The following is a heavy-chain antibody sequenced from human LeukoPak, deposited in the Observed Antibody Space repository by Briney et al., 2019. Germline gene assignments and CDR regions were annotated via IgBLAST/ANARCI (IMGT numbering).Heavy chain of an antibody. CDR2: IYYSGST. CDR1: GGSISSYY. D-gene: IGHD6-13*01. V-gene: IGHV4-59*01. J-gene: IGHJ4*02. Sequence: SETLSHTCTVSGGSISSYYWSWIRQPPGKGLEWIGYIYYSGSTNYNPSLKSRVTISVDTSKNQFSLKLSPVTAADTAVYYCARGRGQSKAAADLDYWGQGTLVTVSS. CDR3: ARGRGQSKAAADLDY.